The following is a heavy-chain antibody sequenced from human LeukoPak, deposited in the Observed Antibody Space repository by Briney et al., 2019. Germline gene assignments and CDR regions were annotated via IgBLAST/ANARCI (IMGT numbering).Heavy chain of an antibody. CDR3: ARGYYGSGSYYNRPFYYMDV. CDR1: GYTFTSYG. V-gene: IGHV1-18*01. CDR2: ISAYNGNT. J-gene: IGHJ6*03. Sequence: GASVKVSCKASGYTFTSYGISWVRQAPGQGLEWMGWISAYNGNTNYAQKFQGRVTITADESTSTAYMELSSLRSEDTAVYYCARGYYGSGSYYNRPFYYMDVWGKGTTVTVSS. D-gene: IGHD3-10*01.